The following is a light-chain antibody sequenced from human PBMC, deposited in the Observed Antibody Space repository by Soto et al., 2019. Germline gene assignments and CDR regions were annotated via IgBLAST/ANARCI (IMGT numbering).Light chain of an antibody. J-gene: IGLJ3*02. Sequence: HSVLTQPPSASGTPGQRVTISCSGSSSNIGSNTVNWYQQLPGTAPKLLIYSNNQRPSGVPDRFSGSKSGTSASLAISGLQSDDEADYYCAAWDDSLNGPVFGGGTKLTVL. CDR1: SSNIGSNT. CDR3: AAWDDSLNGPV. V-gene: IGLV1-44*01. CDR2: SNN.